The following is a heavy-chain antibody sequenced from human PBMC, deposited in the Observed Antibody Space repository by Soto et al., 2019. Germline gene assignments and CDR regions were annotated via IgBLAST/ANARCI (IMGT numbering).Heavy chain of an antibody. CDR3: ASVAIFGVVARYYYYGMDV. V-gene: IGHV1-69*13. CDR1: GGTFSSYA. D-gene: IGHD3-3*01. J-gene: IGHJ6*02. Sequence: SVKVSCKASGGTFSSYAISWVRQAPGQGLEWMGGIIPIFGTANYAQKFQGRVTITADESTSTAYMELSSLRSEDTAVYYCASVAIFGVVARYYYYGMDVWGQGTTVTVSS. CDR2: IIPIFGTA.